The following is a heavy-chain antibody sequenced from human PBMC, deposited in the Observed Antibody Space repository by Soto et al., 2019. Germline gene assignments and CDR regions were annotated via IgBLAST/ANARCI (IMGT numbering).Heavy chain of an antibody. CDR1: GYTFTSHD. D-gene: IGHD6-19*01. J-gene: IGHJ5*02. CDR3: ARGRIIVAGGFDP. Sequence: QVQLVQSGAEVKKPGASVKVSCKASGYTFTSHDIIWVRQATGQGLEWMGWMNPSTGNTDSAEKFQGRLTMTRNTSISTVHMELSSLSFEDTAVYYCARGRIIVAGGFDPWGQGTLVTVSS. CDR2: MNPSTGNT. V-gene: IGHV1-8*01.